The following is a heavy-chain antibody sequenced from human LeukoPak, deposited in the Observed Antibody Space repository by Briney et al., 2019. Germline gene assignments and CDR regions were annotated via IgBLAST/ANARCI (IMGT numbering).Heavy chain of an antibody. Sequence: GGSLRLSCAASGFTFSRYTIHWVRQAPGKGLEWVAGISDRGSRTNYADSVKGRFTISTDHPKNTLYLQMNSLRAEDTAVYFCAKRGVVIRVILVGFHKEAYYFDSWGQGALVTVSS. J-gene: IGHJ4*02. CDR3: AKRGVVIRVILVGFHKEAYYFDS. V-gene: IGHV3-23*01. D-gene: IGHD3-22*01. CDR1: GFTFSRYT. CDR2: ISDRGSRT.